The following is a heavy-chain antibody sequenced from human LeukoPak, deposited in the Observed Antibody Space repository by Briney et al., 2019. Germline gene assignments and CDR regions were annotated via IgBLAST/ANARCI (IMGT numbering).Heavy chain of an antibody. CDR1: GGSFSGYY. CDR3: ARPLSDYYYYGMDV. J-gene: IGHJ6*02. V-gene: IGHV4-34*01. CDR2: INHSGST. Sequence: PSETLSLTCAVYGGSFSGYYWSWIRQPPGKGLEWIGEINHSGSTNYNPSLKSRVTISVDTSKNQFSLKLSSVTAADTAVYYCARPLSDYYYYGMDVWGQGTTVTVSS.